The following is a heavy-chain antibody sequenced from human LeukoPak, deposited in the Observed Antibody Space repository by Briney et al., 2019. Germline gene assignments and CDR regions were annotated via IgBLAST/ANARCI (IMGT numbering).Heavy chain of an antibody. CDR2: ISSSSSYI. D-gene: IGHD3-9*01. J-gene: IGHJ4*02. Sequence: GGSLRLSCAASGFNFSTYAMHWVRQAPGKGLEWVSSISSSSSYIYYADSVKGRFTISRDNAKNSLYLQMNSLRAEDTAVYYCARRPQDDILTGYYDLDYWGQGTLVTVSS. CDR1: GFNFSTYA. V-gene: IGHV3-21*01. CDR3: ARRPQDDILTGYYDLDY.